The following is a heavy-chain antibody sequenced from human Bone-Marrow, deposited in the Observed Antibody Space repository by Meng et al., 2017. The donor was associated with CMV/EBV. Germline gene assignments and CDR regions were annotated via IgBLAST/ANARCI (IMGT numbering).Heavy chain of an antibody. D-gene: IGHD6-13*01. V-gene: IGHV3-74*01. CDR1: GFTFSSHW. Sequence: GFTFSSHWMHWVRQDPGKGLVWVSNINVDGSTTNYADSVKGRFTISRDNAKNTLFLQMNSLRAEDTAVYYCTGAGIAAVGTRGPDHWGQGTLVTVSS. J-gene: IGHJ4*02. CDR3: TGAGIAAVGTRGPDH. CDR2: INVDGSTT.